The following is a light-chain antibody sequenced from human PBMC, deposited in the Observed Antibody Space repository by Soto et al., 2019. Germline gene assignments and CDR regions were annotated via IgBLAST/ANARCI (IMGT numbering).Light chain of an antibody. J-gene: IGKJ1*01. CDR3: QQFNSYPWT. Sequence: VKMNQSASTVSATVEDRVTITCRASQSMGSWLAWYQQKPGKAPNLLIYKASSLESVVPSRFSGSGSGTEFTVTISSLQPEDFATYYCQQFNSYPWTFGQGTKVDIK. CDR2: KAS. V-gene: IGKV1-5*03. CDR1: QSMGSW.